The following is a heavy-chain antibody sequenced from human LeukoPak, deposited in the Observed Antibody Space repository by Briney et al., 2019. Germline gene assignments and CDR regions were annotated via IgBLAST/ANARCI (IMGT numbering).Heavy chain of an antibody. CDR1: GFTFGNYW. V-gene: IGHV3-74*03. CDR2: INSDGSSR. Sequence: GGSLRLSCAASGFTFGNYWMHWVRQAPGKGLVWVSRINSDGSSRKYADSVKGRFTISRDNAKNTLYLQMKSLRAEDTAVYYCASASSRRIAAGGDYGGQGTLVTVSS. J-gene: IGHJ4*02. D-gene: IGHD6-13*01. CDR3: ASASSRRIAAGGDY.